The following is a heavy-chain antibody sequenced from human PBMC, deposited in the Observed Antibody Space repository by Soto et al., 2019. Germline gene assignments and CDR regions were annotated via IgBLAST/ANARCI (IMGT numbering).Heavy chain of an antibody. V-gene: IGHV3-49*03. CDR1: GFTFGDYS. CDR2: IRSKVYGGTT. D-gene: IGHD2-8*01. Sequence: EVLLVESGGGLVQPGRSLRLSCTGSGFTFGDYSLSWFRQAPGKGLEWVGFIRSKVYGGTTEYAASVKGRFSFSRDDSKNIAYLQMNSLRTEDTAVYYCSRGLRCSNGVCYGVTYDYYYMDVWGKGTTVTVS. J-gene: IGHJ6*03. CDR3: SRGLRCSNGVCYGVTYDYYYMDV.